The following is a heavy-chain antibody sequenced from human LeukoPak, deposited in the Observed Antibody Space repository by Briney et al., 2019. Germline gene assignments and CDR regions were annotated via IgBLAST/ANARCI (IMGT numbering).Heavy chain of an antibody. CDR3: ASNPDEYYYDSSGYYES. CDR1: GFTFSSYW. Sequence: GGSLGLSCAASGFTFSSYWMHWVRQAPGKGLVWVSRINSDGSSTSYADSVKGRFTISRDNAKNTLYLQMNSLRAEDTAVYYCASNPDEYYYDSSGYYESWGQGTLVTVSS. V-gene: IGHV3-74*01. CDR2: INSDGSST. D-gene: IGHD3-22*01. J-gene: IGHJ5*02.